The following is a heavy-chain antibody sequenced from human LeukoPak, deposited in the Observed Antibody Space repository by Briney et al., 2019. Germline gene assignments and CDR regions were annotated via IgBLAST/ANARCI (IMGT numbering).Heavy chain of an antibody. CDR1: EFTFSSYW. CDR2: IKQDGSEK. V-gene: IGHV3-7*01. Sequence: PGGSLRLSCAASEFTFSSYWMSWVRQAPGKGLEWVASIKQDGSEKYYVDSVKGRVTISRDNAKNSLYLQMNSLRAEDTAVYYCARLREIPVFGVVTKSTSYFDYWGQGTLVTVSS. D-gene: IGHD3-3*01. J-gene: IGHJ4*02. CDR3: ARLREIPVFGVVTKSTSYFDY.